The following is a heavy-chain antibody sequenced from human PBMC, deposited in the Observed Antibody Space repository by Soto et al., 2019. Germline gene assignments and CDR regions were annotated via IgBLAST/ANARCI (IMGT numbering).Heavy chain of an antibody. CDR2: IKQDGSEK. J-gene: IGHJ4*02. D-gene: IGHD6-19*01. V-gene: IGHV3-7*05. Sequence: EVQLVESGGGLVQPGGSLRLSCAASGFTFSSYWMSWVRQAPGKGLEWVANIKQDGSEKYYVDSVKGRFTISRDNAKNSLYLQMNSLRAEDTAVYYCARDDGIAVAGNPGYWGQGTLVTVSS. CDR3: ARDDGIAVAGNPGY. CDR1: GFTFSSYW.